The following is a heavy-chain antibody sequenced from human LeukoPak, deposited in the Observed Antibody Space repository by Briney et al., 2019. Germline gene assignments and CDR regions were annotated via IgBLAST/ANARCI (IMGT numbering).Heavy chain of an antibody. V-gene: IGHV3-23*01. CDR1: GFTFSSYA. CDR2: ISGSGGST. J-gene: IGHJ4*02. CDR3: AKGNEWLRFVFLDY. Sequence: PGGSLRLSCAASGFTFSSYAMSWVRQAPGKGLEWVSAISGSGGSTYYADSVKGRFTISRDNSKNTLYLQMNSLRAEDTAVYYCAKGNEWLRFVFLDYWGQGTLVTVCS. D-gene: IGHD5-12*01.